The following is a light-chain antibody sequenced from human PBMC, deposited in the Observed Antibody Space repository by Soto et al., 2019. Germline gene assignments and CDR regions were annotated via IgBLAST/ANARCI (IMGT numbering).Light chain of an antibody. Sequence: QSVLTQPASVSGSPGQSITISCTGTSSDVGSYNYVSWYQQHPGKAPKLMIYEVSDRPSGISSRFSGSKSGNTASLTISGLQTEDEADYYCSSYTSSITLFGTGTKLTVL. J-gene: IGLJ1*01. CDR1: SSDVGSYNY. V-gene: IGLV2-14*01. CDR3: SSYTSSITL. CDR2: EVS.